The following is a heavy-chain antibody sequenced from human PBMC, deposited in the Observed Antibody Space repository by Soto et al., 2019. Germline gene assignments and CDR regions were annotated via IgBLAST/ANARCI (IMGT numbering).Heavy chain of an antibody. CDR3: AKDRRAGGNSAFYFDF. V-gene: IGHV3-23*01. CDR1: GFKFSNYA. J-gene: IGHJ4*02. Sequence: GGSLRLSCAASGFKFSNYAMSWVRQAPGKGLEWVSLISATGGGTYYADSVKGWFTISRDNSHNTLYLQVHSLTAEDTAVYYCAKDRRAGGNSAFYFDFWGQGAQVTVSS. D-gene: IGHD3-16*01. CDR2: ISATGGGT.